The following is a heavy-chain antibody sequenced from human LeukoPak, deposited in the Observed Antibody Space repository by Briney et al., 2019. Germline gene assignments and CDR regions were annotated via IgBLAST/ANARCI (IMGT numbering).Heavy chain of an antibody. V-gene: IGHV3-7*01. CDR3: AKTGDSSGYPYFDY. Sequence: GGSLRLSCAASGFSFSSYWMKWVRQDPGKGLEWVANIKGDGSEKYYVDSVKGRFTISRDNAKNSLYLQMNSLRAEDTAVYYCAKTGDSSGYPYFDYWGQGTLVTVSS. CDR2: IKGDGSEK. J-gene: IGHJ4*02. D-gene: IGHD3-22*01. CDR1: GFSFSSYW.